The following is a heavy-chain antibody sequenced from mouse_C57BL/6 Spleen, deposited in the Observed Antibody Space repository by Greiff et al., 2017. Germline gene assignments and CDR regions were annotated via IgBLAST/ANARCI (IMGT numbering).Heavy chain of an antibody. D-gene: IGHD1-1*01. CDR1: GYSITSGSY. CDR3: ARDGYGSENYFDY. CDR2: ISYDGSN. V-gene: IGHV3-6*01. Sequence: VQLQQSGPGLVKPSQSLSLTCSVTGYSITSGSYWNWIRQFPGNKLEWMGYISYDGSNNYNPSLKNRISFTRDTSKNQFFLKLNSVTTEETATXYCARDGYGSENYFDYWGQGTTLTVSS. J-gene: IGHJ2*01.